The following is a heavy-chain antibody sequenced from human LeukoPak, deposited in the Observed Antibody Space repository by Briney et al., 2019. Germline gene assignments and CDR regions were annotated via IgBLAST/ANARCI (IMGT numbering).Heavy chain of an antibody. CDR2: IYYSGST. D-gene: IGHD3-10*01. Sequence: NPSETLSLTCTVSGGSISSGDYFWSWIRQPPGKGLEWIGYIYYSGSTYYNPSLKSRLTISIDTSKNQFSLKVSSVTAADTAVYYCARAGYYYASGSQGPGSYYGVDVWGKGTTVTVSS. J-gene: IGHJ6*04. V-gene: IGHV4-30-4*01. CDR3: ARAGYYYASGSQGPGSYYGVDV. CDR1: GGSISSGDYF.